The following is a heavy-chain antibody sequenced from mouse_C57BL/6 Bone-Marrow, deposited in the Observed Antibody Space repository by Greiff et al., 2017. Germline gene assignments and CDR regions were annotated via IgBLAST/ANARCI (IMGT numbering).Heavy chain of an antibody. V-gene: IGHV2-2*01. Sequence: QVQLQQSGPGLVQPSQSLSITCTVSGFSLTSYGVHWVRQSPGKGLEWLGVIWSGGSTDDNAAFISRLSISNDNSKSQVFFKMNSLQADDTAIYYCAREEAYYSNYVFDYWGQGTTLTVSS. CDR1: GFSLTSYG. CDR3: AREEAYYSNYVFDY. CDR2: IWSGGST. J-gene: IGHJ2*01. D-gene: IGHD2-5*01.